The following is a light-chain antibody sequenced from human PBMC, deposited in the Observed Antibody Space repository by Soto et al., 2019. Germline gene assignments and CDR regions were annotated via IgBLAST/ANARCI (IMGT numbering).Light chain of an antibody. J-gene: IGLJ1*01. CDR1: SSDVGGYTY. CDR3: SSYAGITPYV. Sequence: HSVLTQPPSASGSPGQSVTISCTGTSSDVGGYTYVSWYQQHPGKAPKLMIYEVSKRPSGVPDRFSGSKSGNTASLTVSGLQAEDEADYYCSSYAGITPYVFGTGTKVTVL. V-gene: IGLV2-8*01. CDR2: EVS.